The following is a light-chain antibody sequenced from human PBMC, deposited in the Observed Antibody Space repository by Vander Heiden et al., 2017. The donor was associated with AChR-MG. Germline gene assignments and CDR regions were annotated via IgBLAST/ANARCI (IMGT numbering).Light chain of an antibody. CDR1: KLGDKY. J-gene: IGLJ2*01. CDR2: QDR. Sequence: SYELTQPPSLSVSPGQTASIPCSGDKLGDKYACWYQQRPGQSPVLVIYQDRRRPSGIPERFSGSNSGNTATLTISGTQAMDEADYYCQTWDSRTEVFGGGTKLTVL. V-gene: IGLV3-1*01. CDR3: QTWDSRTEV.